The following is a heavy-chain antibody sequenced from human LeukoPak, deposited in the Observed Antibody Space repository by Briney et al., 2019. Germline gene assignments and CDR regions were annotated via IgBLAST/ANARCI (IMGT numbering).Heavy chain of an antibody. CDR3: ARDQDPYGMDV. V-gene: IGHV3-23*01. Sequence: GGSLRLSCADSGFTFSTYAMSWVRQAPGKGLEWVSVVSGTGGRTYYADSVKGRFTISRDDAKNSLYLQMNSLRAEDTAVYYCARDQDPYGMDVWGQGTTVTVSS. CDR1: GFTFSTYA. J-gene: IGHJ6*02. CDR2: VSGTGGRT.